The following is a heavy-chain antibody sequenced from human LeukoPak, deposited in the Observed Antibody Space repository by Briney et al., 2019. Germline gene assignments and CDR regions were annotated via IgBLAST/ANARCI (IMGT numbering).Heavy chain of an antibody. V-gene: IGHV1-69*13. CDR3: AREGAHIQAIDY. J-gene: IGHJ4*02. CDR2: IIPIFGTA. D-gene: IGHD2-21*01. CDR1: GGTFSSYA. Sequence: ASVKVSCKASGGTFSSYAISWVRQAPGQGLEWMGGIIPIFGTANYAQKFQGRVTITADGSTSTAYMELSSLRSEDTAVYYCAREGAHIQAIDYWGQGTLVTVSS.